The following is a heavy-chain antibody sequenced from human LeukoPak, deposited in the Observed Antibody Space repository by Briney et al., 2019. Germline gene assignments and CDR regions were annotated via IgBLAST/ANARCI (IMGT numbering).Heavy chain of an antibody. CDR3: ATRGGQLGATSFDY. V-gene: IGHV1-24*01. CDR1: GYTLTELS. Sequence: ASVKASCKVSGYTLTELSMHWVRQAPGKGLEWMGGFDPEDGETIYAQKFQGRVTMTEDTSTDTAYMELSSLRSEDTAVYYCATRGGQLGATSFDYWGQGTLVTVSS. J-gene: IGHJ4*02. D-gene: IGHD1-26*01. CDR2: FDPEDGET.